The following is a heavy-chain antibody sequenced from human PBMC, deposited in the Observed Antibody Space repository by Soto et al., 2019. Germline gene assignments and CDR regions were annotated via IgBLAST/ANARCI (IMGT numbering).Heavy chain of an antibody. Sequence: QAQLEQSGGEVKKPGSSVKVSCKASRVAFSKFIVTWVRQAPGLGPEWVGEIIPIFGTANYAQKFQGRVTITADESTSTSYMEVNNLRSEDTAVYYCAKVRYSSPMGYYYGMDVWGQGTTVTVSS. CDR1: RVAFSKFI. V-gene: IGHV1-69*01. CDR3: AKVRYSSPMGYYYGMDV. J-gene: IGHJ6*02. D-gene: IGHD6-19*01. CDR2: IIPIFGTA.